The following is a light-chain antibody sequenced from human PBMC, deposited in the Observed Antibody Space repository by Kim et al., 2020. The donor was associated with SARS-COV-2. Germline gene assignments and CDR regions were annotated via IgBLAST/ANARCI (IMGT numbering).Light chain of an antibody. Sequence: TLVSWYKQHPDKAPKLIIYEVDKRPSGVSHRFSGAKSGNTASLTISGLQADDEADYYCSSYAGSTTFVVFGGGTQLTVL. V-gene: IGLV2-23*02. CDR1: TL. CDR3: SSYAGSTTFVV. J-gene: IGLJ2*01. CDR2: EVD.